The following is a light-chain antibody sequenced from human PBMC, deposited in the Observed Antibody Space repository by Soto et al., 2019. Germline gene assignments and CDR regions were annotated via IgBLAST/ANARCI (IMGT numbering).Light chain of an antibody. CDR2: SVS. CDR1: QSVGKH. V-gene: IGKV1-39*01. Sequence: DIQMTQSPSSLSASVGDRVTITCRASQSVGKHLNWYQQKRGKAPKFLIYSVSSLQSGVPSRFSGSGSGTDFTLTINSLQPEDFATYYCQQGYTSSITFGQGTRLEIK. J-gene: IGKJ5*01. CDR3: QQGYTSSIT.